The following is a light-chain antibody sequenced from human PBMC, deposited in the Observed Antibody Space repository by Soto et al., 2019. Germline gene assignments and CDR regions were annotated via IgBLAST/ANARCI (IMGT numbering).Light chain of an antibody. CDR1: KSDIGVYDF. J-gene: IGLJ1*01. CDR3: TSYAGSNTYV. CDR2: EVV. V-gene: IGLV2-8*01. Sequence: QSALTQPPSASGSPGQSVTISCTGTKSDIGVYDFVSWYQHHPGKAPRLIIYEVVQRPSGVPDRFSGSKSGNTASLTVSRLQAADEADYCCTSYAGSNTYVFGSGTKLTVL.